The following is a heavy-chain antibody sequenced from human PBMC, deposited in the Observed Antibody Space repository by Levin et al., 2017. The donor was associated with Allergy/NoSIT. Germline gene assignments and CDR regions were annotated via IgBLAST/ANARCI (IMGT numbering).Heavy chain of an antibody. CDR1: GFTFSPYY. V-gene: IGHV3-74*01. CDR2: IHSDTSIT. J-gene: IGHJ4*02. Sequence: GGSLRLSCAASGFTFSPYYMHWVRQAPGKGLAWVSNIHSDTSITNYADSVKGRFTISRDNAKNTLYLQMNSLRAEDTAVYYCARCGCSSTSCLDSWGQGTLVTVSS. D-gene: IGHD2-2*01. CDR3: ARCGCSSTSCLDS.